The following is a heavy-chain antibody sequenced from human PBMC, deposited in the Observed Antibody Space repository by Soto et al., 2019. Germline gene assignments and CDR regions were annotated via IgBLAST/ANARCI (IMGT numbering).Heavy chain of an antibody. Sequence: GASVKVSSKAAGYTFTSYDINWVRQATGQGLEWMGFRNPNSGNTGYADKFQGRLTMTRKPSISTAYMELSSLRSEDTAVYYCARGRAARITILGAATTRPSWFNXWGQVTLVTVSX. V-gene: IGHV1-8*01. J-gene: IGHJ5*02. D-gene: IGHD3-3*01. CDR1: GYTFTSYD. CDR3: ARGRAARITILGAATTRPSWFNX. CDR2: RNPNSGNT.